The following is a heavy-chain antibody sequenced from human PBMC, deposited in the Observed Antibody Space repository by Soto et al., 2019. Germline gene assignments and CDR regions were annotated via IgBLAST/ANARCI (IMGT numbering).Heavy chain of an antibody. CDR2: ISWNSGSI. J-gene: IGHJ4*02. D-gene: IGHD5-12*01. Sequence: EVQLVESGGGLVQPGRSLRLSCAASGFTFDDYAMHWVRQAPGKGLEWVSGISWNSGSIGYADSVKGRFTISRDNAKNSLYLQMNSLSAEDTALYYCAKDITYDSPGEFDYWGQGTLVTVSS. CDR1: GFTFDDYA. V-gene: IGHV3-9*01. CDR3: AKDITYDSPGEFDY.